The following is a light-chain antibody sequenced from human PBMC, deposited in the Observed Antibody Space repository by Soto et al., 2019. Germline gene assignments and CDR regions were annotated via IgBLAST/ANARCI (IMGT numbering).Light chain of an antibody. J-gene: IGLJ1*01. CDR2: DVS. CDR1: SSDVGSYKD. CDR3: CAYADTFYV. V-gene: IGLV2-11*01. Sequence: QSALTQPRSVSGSPGQSVTISCTGTSSDVGSYKDVSWYQHHPGKVPKLMIYDVSERPSGVPDRFSGSKSGNTASLTISGLHAEDEAIYYCCAYADTFYVFGTGTKVTVL.